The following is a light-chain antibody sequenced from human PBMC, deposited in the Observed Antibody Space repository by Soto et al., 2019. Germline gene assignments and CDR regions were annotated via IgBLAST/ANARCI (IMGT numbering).Light chain of an antibody. CDR1: QNVRSN. J-gene: IGKJ4*01. V-gene: IGKV3-15*01. CDR3: QQYSNWPPALT. CDR2: GAS. Sequence: EIVMTQSPATLSVSPGERATLSCRASQNVRSNLAWYQQKPGQAPRLLIYGASTRATGIPARFSGSGSGTEFTLTISSLQSEDFAVYYCQQYSNWPPALTFGGGTKVDIK.